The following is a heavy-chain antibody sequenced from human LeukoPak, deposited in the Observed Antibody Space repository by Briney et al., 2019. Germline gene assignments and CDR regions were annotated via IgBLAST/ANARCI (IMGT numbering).Heavy chain of an antibody. D-gene: IGHD2-15*01. CDR3: ARNTRLVVGFDY. CDR2: IYYSGST. V-gene: IGHV4-59*11. Sequence: SETMSLTCTVSGGSISSHYWSWIRQPPGKGLEWIGYIYYSGSTNYNPSLKSRVTISVDTSKNQFSLKLSSVTAADTAVYYCARNTRLVVGFDYWGQGTLVTVSS. J-gene: IGHJ4*02. CDR1: GGSISSHY.